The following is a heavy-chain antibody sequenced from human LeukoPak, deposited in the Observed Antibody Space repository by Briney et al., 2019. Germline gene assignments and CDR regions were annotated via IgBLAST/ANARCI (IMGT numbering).Heavy chain of an antibody. V-gene: IGHV3-23*01. CDR3: AKDRTRQLAGGANAFDI. CDR1: GFTFSSYA. D-gene: IGHD6-6*01. CDR2: ISGSGGST. J-gene: IGHJ3*02. Sequence: PGGSLRLSCAASGFTFSSYAMSWVRQAPGKGLEWVSAISGSGGSTYYADSVKGRFTISRDNSKNTLYLQMNSLRAEDTAVYYCAKDRTRQLAGGANAFDIWGQGTMVTVSS.